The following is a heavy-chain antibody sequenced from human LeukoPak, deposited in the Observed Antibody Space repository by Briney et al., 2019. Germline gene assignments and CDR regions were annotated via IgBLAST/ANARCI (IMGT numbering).Heavy chain of an antibody. V-gene: IGHV3-23*01. J-gene: IGHJ6*02. CDR3: AKPNPRVAVPYYYGMDV. D-gene: IGHD6-19*01. CDR2: ISGSGGST. Sequence: PGGSLRLSCAASGFTFSSYAMSWVRQAPGKGLEWVSAISGSGGSTYYADSVKGRFTISRDNSKNTLYLQMNSLRAEDTAVYYCAKPNPRVAVPYYYGMDVWGQGTTVTVSS. CDR1: GFTFSSYA.